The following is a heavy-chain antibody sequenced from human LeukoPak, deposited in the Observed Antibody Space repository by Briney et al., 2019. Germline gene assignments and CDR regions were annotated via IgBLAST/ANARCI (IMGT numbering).Heavy chain of an antibody. Sequence: GESLEISCEAFGYFFSNYWIGWVRQMPGKGLEWMGIIYAGDSDTRYSPSFQGQVTISVDKSITTAYLQWNSLKASDSAIYYCARRLEMATIRGAFDIWGQGTMVTVSS. CDR2: IYAGDSDT. D-gene: IGHD5-24*01. V-gene: IGHV5-51*01. J-gene: IGHJ3*02. CDR3: ARRLEMATIRGAFDI. CDR1: GYFFSNYW.